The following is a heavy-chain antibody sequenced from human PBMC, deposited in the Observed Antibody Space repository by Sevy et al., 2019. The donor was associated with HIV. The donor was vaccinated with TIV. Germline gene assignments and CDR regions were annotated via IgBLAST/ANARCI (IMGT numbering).Heavy chain of an antibody. D-gene: IGHD3-9*01. V-gene: IGHV3-30*02. J-gene: IGHJ4*02. Sequence: GGSLRLSCAASGFTFSSYGMHWVRQAPGKGLEWVAFIWYDGSDKYYADSVKGRFAISRDNSKNTLYLQMNTLRIEDTAVYYCASDILTSSDYWGQGTLVTVSS. CDR2: IWYDGSDK. CDR1: GFTFSSYG. CDR3: ASDILTSSDY.